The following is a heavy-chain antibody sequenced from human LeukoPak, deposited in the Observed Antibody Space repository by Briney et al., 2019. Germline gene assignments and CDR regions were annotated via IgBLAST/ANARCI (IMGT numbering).Heavy chain of an antibody. CDR1: GFSFSNAW. CDR3: TTVDIVVVVAATQYYFDY. CDR2: IKSKTDGGTT. J-gene: IGHJ4*02. D-gene: IGHD2-15*01. Sequence: GGSLRLSCAASGFSFSNAWMSWVRQAPGKGLEWVGRIKSKTDGGTTDYAAPVKGRFTISRDDSKNTLYLQMNSLKTEDTAVYYCTTVDIVVVVAATQYYFDYWGQGTLVTVSS. V-gene: IGHV3-15*01.